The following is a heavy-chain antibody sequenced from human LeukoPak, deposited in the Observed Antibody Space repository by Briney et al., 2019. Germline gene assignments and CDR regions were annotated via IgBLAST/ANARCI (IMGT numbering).Heavy chain of an antibody. CDR1: GYSFTSQG. Sequence: ASVKVSCKASGYSFTSQGMNWVRQAPGQGLEWMGWINTHSGNPTYAQGFTGRFVFSLDASVSTAYLQISSLKSEDTALYYLAKEILSFALWGQGTMVTVSS. CDR2: INTHSGNP. J-gene: IGHJ3*01. CDR3: AKEILSFAL. V-gene: IGHV7-4-1*02.